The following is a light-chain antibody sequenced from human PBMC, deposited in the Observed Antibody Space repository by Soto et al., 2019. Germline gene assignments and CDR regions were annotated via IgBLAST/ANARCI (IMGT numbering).Light chain of an antibody. CDR2: AAS. CDR1: QGIGNF. J-gene: IGKJ1*01. Sequence: DIEMTQSPSSLSASVGDRVTISCRASQGIGNFLAWYQHKQGNVPKLLIYAASTLQSGGPSPFSGRGSGTDFTLTITILQPDDFATYYCQQYNSYPWTFGPGTKGDIK. V-gene: IGKV1-27*01. CDR3: QQYNSYPWT.